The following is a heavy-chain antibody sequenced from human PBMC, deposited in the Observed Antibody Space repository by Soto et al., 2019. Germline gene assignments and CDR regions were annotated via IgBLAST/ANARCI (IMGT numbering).Heavy chain of an antibody. J-gene: IGHJ3*01. V-gene: IGHV3-9*01. CDR2: ISWNRATI. Sequence: GGSLRLSCAASGFTFGDYAMHWVRQVPGRGLEWVSGISWNRATIEYADSVKGRFTISRDNAKNSLYLQMDSLRAEDAALYFCAKDSYSDCWNTYYTGAGAFDFWGQGTMVTVSS. CDR1: GFTFGDYA. CDR3: AKDSYSDCWNTYYTGAGAFDF. D-gene: IGHD3-3*01.